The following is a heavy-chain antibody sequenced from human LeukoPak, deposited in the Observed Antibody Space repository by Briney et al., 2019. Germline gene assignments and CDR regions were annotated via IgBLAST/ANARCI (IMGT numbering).Heavy chain of an antibody. CDR1: GFTFSTYA. CDR3: ANSPYTPNDY. Sequence: AGGSLRLSCAASGFTFSTYAMTGVRHPRGRGVEGVLDISGSGGSTHYAHSVKGRFTISRDNSKNTLYLQLDSLRAEDTALYYCANSPYTPNDYWGQGTLVTVSS. J-gene: IGHJ4*02. D-gene: IGHD5-18*01. V-gene: IGHV3-23*01. CDR2: ISGSGGST.